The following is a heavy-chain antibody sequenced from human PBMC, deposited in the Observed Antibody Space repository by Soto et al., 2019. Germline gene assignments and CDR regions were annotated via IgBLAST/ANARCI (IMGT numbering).Heavy chain of an antibody. D-gene: IGHD2-21*01. CDR1: GDSITTGGYY. Sequence: PSETLCIACILTGDSITTGGYYWSWIRQHRGKGLEWLGYIYGSGGSGSTWYNPSLKSRITLSVDTSKTQFSLNLSSVTVADTAVYLCARKQAAYFSGIDYWGQGTLVTVSS. V-gene: IGHV4-31*03. J-gene: IGHJ4*02. CDR2: IYGSGGSGST. CDR3: ARKQAAYFSGIDY.